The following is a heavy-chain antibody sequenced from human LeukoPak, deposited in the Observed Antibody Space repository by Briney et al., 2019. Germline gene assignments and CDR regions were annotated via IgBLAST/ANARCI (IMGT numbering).Heavy chain of an antibody. D-gene: IGHD5-12*01. CDR1: GFTFSSYA. J-gene: IGHJ4*02. CDR2: ISYDGSNK. V-gene: IGHV3-30-3*01. Sequence: GGSLRLSRAASGFTFSSYAMHWVRQAPGKGLEWVAVISYDGSNKYYADSVKGRFTISRDNSKNTLYLQMNSLRAEDTAVYYCARGSNIVATIPSDYWGQGTLFTVSS. CDR3: ARGSNIVATIPSDY.